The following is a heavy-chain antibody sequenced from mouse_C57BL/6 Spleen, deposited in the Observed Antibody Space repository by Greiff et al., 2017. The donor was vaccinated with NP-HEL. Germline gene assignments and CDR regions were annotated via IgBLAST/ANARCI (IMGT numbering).Heavy chain of an antibody. J-gene: IGHJ2*01. D-gene: IGHD1-1*01. CDR3: ARRRYYGSSYGDYFDY. Sequence: EVQLQESVAELVRPGASVKLSCTASGFNIKNTYMHWVKQRPEQGLEWIGRIDPANGNTKYAPKFQGKATITADTSSNTAYLQLSSLTSEDTAIYYCARRRYYGSSYGDYFDYWGQGTTLTVSS. CDR2: IDPANGNT. CDR1: GFNIKNTY. V-gene: IGHV14-3*01.